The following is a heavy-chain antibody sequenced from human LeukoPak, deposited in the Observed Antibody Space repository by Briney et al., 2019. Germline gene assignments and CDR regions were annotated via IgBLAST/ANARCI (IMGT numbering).Heavy chain of an antibody. V-gene: IGHV3-20*04. CDR3: ARSLFDSYFDY. D-gene: IGHD3-9*01. CDR1: GFTFYDYG. CDR2: INWNGGST. Sequence: GGSLRLSCAASGFTFYDYGMSWVRQAPGKGLEWVSGINWNGGSTGYADSVKGRFTISRDNAKNSLYLQMNSLRAEDTALYYCARSLFDSYFDYWGQGTLVTVSS. J-gene: IGHJ4*02.